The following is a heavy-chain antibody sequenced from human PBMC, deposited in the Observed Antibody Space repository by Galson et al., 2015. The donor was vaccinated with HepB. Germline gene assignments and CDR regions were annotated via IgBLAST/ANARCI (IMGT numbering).Heavy chain of an antibody. J-gene: IGHJ5*02. CDR3: ARVGGKLGYCSGGTCSNWFDP. D-gene: IGHD2-15*01. V-gene: IGHV1-69*13. Sequence: SVKVSCKASGYSFTKYSISWVRQAPGQGLEWMGGIISIFGIANYAQKFQGRVTITADEATNTAYMELSSLRSEDTAVYYCARVGGKLGYCSGGTCSNWFDPWGQGTLVTVSS. CDR2: IISIFGIA. CDR1: GYSFTKYS.